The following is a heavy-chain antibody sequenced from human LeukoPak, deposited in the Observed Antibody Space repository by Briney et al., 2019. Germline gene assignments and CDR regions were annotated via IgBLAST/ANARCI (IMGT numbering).Heavy chain of an antibody. J-gene: IGHJ6*03. D-gene: IGHD3-22*01. CDR2: FYASGST. V-gene: IGHV4-61*02. CDR1: GGSISSGGYF. Sequence: PSETLSLTCTVSGGSISSGGYFWSWIRQPAGKGLEWIGRFYASGSTNYNPSLQSRVTISVDTSKNQFSLKLTSVTAADTAVYYCARALVTYYDSSGYYSGYYYYMDVWGKGTTVTVSS. CDR3: ARALVTYYDSSGYYSGYYYYMDV.